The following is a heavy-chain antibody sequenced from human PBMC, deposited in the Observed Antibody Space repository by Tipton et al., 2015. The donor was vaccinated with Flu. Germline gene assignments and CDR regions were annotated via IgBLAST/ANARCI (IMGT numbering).Heavy chain of an antibody. J-gene: IGHJ5*02. CDR1: GFTFSSYG. CDR3: AKDPTPFGDLLVGNWFDP. CDR2: FSGSGGKT. V-gene: IGHV3-23*01. D-gene: IGHD3-10*01. Sequence: SLRLSCAASGFTFSSYGMSWVRQAPGKGLEWVAAFSGSGGKTFFADSVKGRFTISRDNSKNTLYLQMNSLRPDDTAVYYCAKDPTPFGDLLVGNWFDPWGQGTLVTVSS.